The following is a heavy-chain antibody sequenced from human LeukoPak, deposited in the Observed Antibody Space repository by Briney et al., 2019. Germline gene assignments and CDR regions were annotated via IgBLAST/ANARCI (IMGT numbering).Heavy chain of an antibody. CDR3: ARRGDILTDYAFDY. V-gene: IGHV4-39*01. Sequence: PSETLSLTCSVSGGSINSNSHHWDWIRQAPGKGLEWIGNIYCSGTTSYNPSLKSRVTISVDTSKNQFSLRLSSVTAADTAVYYCARRGDILTDYAFDYWGQGTLVTVSS. CDR1: GGSINSNSHH. J-gene: IGHJ4*02. CDR2: IYCSGTT. D-gene: IGHD3-9*01.